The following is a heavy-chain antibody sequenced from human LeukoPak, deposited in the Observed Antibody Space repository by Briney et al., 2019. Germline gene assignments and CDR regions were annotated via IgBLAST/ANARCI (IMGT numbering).Heavy chain of an antibody. CDR3: ARDTATTVTTRSFDY. V-gene: IGHV1-46*01. CDR1: GYTFTNYY. D-gene: IGHD4-17*01. Sequence: AASVKVSCKASGYTFTNYYIHWVRQAPGQGLEWMGIINPSGGSTSYAQKFQGRVTMTRDMSTSTVYMELSSLRSEDTAVYYCARDTATTVTTRSFDYWGQGTLVTVSS. CDR2: INPSGGST. J-gene: IGHJ4*02.